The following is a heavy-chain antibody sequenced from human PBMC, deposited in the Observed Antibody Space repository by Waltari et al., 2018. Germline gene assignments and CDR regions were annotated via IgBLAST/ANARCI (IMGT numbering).Heavy chain of an antibody. CDR3: ARALGYCSSTSCYIDY. V-gene: IGHV1-8*03. J-gene: IGHJ4*02. D-gene: IGHD2-2*02. CDR1: GYTFTSNA. CDR2: MNPNIGNT. Sequence: QVQLVQSGAEVKKHGASVKVSCKASGYTFTSNAIKSGRQATGQGLEWRGWMNPNIGNTGYAQKFQGRVTITRNTSISTAYMELSSLRSEDTAVYYCARALGYCSSTSCYIDYWGQGTLVTVSS.